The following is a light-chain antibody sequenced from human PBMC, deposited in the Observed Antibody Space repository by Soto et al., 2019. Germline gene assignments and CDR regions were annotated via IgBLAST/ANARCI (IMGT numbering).Light chain of an antibody. CDR1: XXNIGGNX. Sequence: QSVLTQPPSVSAAPGQKVTISCSGRXXNIGGNXVSWYQQLPGTAPKLLISDDNKRPSGIPYRVSGSKSGTSATLGITGFHTGDEADYYCGSWDSSLSAYVFGTGTKVTV. CDR2: DDN. V-gene: IGLV1-51*01. J-gene: IGLJ1*01. CDR3: GSWDSSLSAYV.